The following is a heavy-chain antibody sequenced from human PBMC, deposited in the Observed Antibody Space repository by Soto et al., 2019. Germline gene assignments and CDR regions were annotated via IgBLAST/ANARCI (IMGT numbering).Heavy chain of an antibody. J-gene: IGHJ2*01. V-gene: IGHV4-34*01. CDR3: ARARSGSYGFWYFDL. Sequence: SETLSLTCAVYGGSFSGYYWSWIRQPPGKGLEWIGEINHSGSTNYNPSLKSRVTISVDTSKNQFSLKLNSVTAADTAVYYCARARSGSYGFWYFDLWGRGTLVTVSS. CDR2: INHSGST. D-gene: IGHD3-10*01. CDR1: GGSFSGYY.